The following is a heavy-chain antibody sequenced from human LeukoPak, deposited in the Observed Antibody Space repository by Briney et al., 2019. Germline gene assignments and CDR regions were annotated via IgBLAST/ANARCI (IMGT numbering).Heavy chain of an antibody. CDR3: ARYDSRGSASTRFDY. D-gene: IGHD3-16*01. CDR1: GYSLCKNYY. CDR2: IYGTGST. Sequence: SETLSLTCAVSGYSLCKNYYWGWIRPPPGKGLEWIGRIYGTGSTSYNPSLMNRVTMSVDTSKNHFSLKLTSATAADTAVYYCARYDSRGSASTRFDYWGQGILVTISS. V-gene: IGHV4-38-2*01. J-gene: IGHJ4*02.